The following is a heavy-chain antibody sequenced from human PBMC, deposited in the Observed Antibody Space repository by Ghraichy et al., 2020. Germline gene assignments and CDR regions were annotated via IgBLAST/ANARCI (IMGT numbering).Heavy chain of an antibody. CDR3: ANSGSGSYYYFDY. V-gene: IGHV3-23*01. CDR1: GFTFSSYA. J-gene: IGHJ4*02. D-gene: IGHD3-10*01. Sequence: GGSLRLSCAASGFTFSSYAMSWVRQAPGKGLEWVSAISGSGGSTYYADSVKGRFTISRDNSKNTLYLQMNSLRAEDTAVYYCANSGSGSYYYFDYWGQGTLVTVSS. CDR2: ISGSGGST.